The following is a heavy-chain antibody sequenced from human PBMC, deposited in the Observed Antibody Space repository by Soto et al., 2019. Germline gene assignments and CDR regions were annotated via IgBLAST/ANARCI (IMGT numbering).Heavy chain of an antibody. D-gene: IGHD3-3*01. J-gene: IGHJ5*02. CDR1: GGTFSSYT. Sequence: ASVKVSCKASGGTFSSYTISWVRQAPGQGLEWMGRIIPILGIANYAQKFQGRVTITADKSTSTAYMELSSLRSEDTAVYYCARAPPGLRFLEWHNHNWFDPWGQGTLVTVSS. CDR3: ARAPPGLRFLEWHNHNWFDP. CDR2: IIPILGIA. V-gene: IGHV1-69*02.